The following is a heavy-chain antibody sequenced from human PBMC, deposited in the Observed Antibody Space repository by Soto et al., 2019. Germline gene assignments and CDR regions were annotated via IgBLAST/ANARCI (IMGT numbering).Heavy chain of an antibody. CDR1: GFTFSSYG. D-gene: IGHD3-3*01. Sequence: PGGSLRLSCAAYGFTFSSYGMHWVRQAPGKGLEWVAVISYDGSNKYYADSVKGRFTISRDNSKNTLYLQMNSLRAEDTAVYYCAKEGGWSGYYLSYYFDYWGQGTLVTVSS. J-gene: IGHJ4*02. CDR2: ISYDGSNK. CDR3: AKEGGWSGYYLSYYFDY. V-gene: IGHV3-30*18.